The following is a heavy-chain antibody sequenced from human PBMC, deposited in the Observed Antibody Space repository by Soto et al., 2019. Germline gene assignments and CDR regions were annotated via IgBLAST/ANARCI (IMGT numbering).Heavy chain of an antibody. CDR1: GFTFSSYA. J-gene: IGHJ4*02. V-gene: IGHV3-30-3*01. CDR3: ARAVVMSIDY. Sequence: SLRLSCAASGFTFSSYAMHWVRQAPGKGLEWVAVISYDGSNKYYADSVKGRFTISRDNSKNTLYLQMNSLRAEDTAVYYCARAVVMSIDYWGQGTLVTVSS. CDR2: ISYDGSNK. D-gene: IGHD2-15*01.